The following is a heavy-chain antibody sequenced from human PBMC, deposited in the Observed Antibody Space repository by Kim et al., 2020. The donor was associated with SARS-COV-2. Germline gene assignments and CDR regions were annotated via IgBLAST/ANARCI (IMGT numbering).Heavy chain of an antibody. D-gene: IGHD1-26*01. CDR3: ASHEVGATIACDI. J-gene: IGHJ3*02. V-gene: IGHV4-39*01. Sequence: CNPSLKSRVTISVDTSKNQLTVTLSSVTCADTAVYYCASHEVGATIACDIWGQGTMVTVSS.